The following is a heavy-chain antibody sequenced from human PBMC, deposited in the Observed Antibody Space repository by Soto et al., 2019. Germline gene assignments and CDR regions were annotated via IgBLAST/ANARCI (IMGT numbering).Heavy chain of an antibody. CDR1: GGSISSYY. CDR2: IYYNGNT. CDR3: ARGRQGGGSFLKNYFDP. V-gene: IGHV4-59*01. J-gene: IGHJ5*02. Sequence: QVQLQESGPGLVKPSETLSLRCNVSGGSISSYYWSWIRQPPGKGLEWIGYIYYNGNTNYNPSLKSRVIMSVDTSKNQLSLNLTSVTAADTAVYFCARGRQGGGSFLKNYFDPWGQATLVTVSS. D-gene: IGHD1-26*01.